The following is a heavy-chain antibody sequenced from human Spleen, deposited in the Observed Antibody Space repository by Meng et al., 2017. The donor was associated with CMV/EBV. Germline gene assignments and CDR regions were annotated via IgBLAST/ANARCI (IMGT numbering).Heavy chain of an antibody. CDR2: MYPGDSDT. CDR1: TYC. J-gene: IGHJ6*02. Sequence: TYCFGWVRRFPGQGLGWLGIMYPGDSDTSYSPSFQGQVTISADKSISTAYLQWSSLKASDTAVYYCASTVRTSCSSSSCYLYGMDVWGQGTTVTVSS. V-gene: IGHV5-51*01. D-gene: IGHD2-2*01. CDR3: ASTVRTSCSSSSCYLYGMDV.